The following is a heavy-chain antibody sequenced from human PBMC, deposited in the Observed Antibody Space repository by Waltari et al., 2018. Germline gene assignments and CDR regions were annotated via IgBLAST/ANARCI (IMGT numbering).Heavy chain of an antibody. CDR1: GFTFVNAW. CDR3: SIDYGDYLGGVY. Sequence: EVQLVESGGGLVKPGGSLRLSCAASGFTFVNAWMSWVRPAPGKGLEWVGRIKSKTDGGKQDYAAPVKGRFTISRDDSKNTLYLQMNSLKTEDTAVYYCSIDYGDYLGGVYWGQGTLVTVSS. V-gene: IGHV3-15*01. CDR2: IKSKTDGGKQ. J-gene: IGHJ4*02. D-gene: IGHD4-17*01.